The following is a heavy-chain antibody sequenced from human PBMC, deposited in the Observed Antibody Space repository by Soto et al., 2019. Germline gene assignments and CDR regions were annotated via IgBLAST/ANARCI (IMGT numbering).Heavy chain of an antibody. CDR1: GFTFSTYW. Sequence: EVQLVESGGGLVQPGGSLRLSCAASGFTFSTYWMNWVRQAPGKGLEWVANITEDGSEDYYVDSVTGRFTISRDNAKNSLFLDMNSLRGEDTAVYYCARDWGAPGRGSAFGYYYHFGMDVWGQGTTVTVPS. J-gene: IGHJ6*02. V-gene: IGHV3-7*05. CDR2: ITEDGSED. D-gene: IGHD3-16*01. CDR3: ARDWGAPGRGSAFGYYYHFGMDV.